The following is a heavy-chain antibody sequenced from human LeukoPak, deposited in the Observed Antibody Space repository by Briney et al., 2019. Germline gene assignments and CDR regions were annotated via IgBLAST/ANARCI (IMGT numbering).Heavy chain of an antibody. CDR2: IIPIFGTA. CDR3: ARGEGEYYFDY. D-gene: IGHD3-16*01. CDR1: GYTLTELS. Sequence: SVKVSCKVSGYTLTELSMHWVRQAPGQGLEWMGGIIPIFGTANYAQKFQGRVTITADESTSTAYMELSSLRSEDTAVYYCARGEGEYYFDYWGQGTLVTVSS. J-gene: IGHJ4*02. V-gene: IGHV1-69*13.